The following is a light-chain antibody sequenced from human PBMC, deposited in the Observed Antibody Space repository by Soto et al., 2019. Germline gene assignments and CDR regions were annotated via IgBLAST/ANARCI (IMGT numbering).Light chain of an antibody. CDR3: QQYGSFT. Sequence: EIVLTQSPGTLSLSPGERVTLSCRASQSVSSTYLAWYQQKPGQAPRLLIYGASNRATGIPDRFSGSGSGTDFTLTISRLEPEDFAVYYCQQYGSFTFGPGTKVDIK. J-gene: IGKJ3*01. V-gene: IGKV3-20*01. CDR2: GAS. CDR1: QSVSSTY.